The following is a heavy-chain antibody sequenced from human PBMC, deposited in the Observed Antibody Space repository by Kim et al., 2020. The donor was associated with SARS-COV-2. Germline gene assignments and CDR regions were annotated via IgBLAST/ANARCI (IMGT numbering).Heavy chain of an antibody. Sequence: SETLSLTCAVYGGSFSGYYWSWIRQPPGKGLEWIGEINHSGSTNYNPSLKSRVTISVDTSKNQFSLKLSSVTAAATAVYYCARVYYYDSSGYYFEAPYG. V-gene: IGHV4-34*01. D-gene: IGHD3-22*01. CDR2: INHSGST. CDR3: ARVYYYDSSGYYFEAPYG. CDR1: GGSFSGYY. J-gene: IGHJ6*01.